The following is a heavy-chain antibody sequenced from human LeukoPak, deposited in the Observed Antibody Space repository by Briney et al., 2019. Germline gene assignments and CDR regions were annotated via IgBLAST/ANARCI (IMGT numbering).Heavy chain of an antibody. CDR2: IYHSGST. D-gene: IGHD3-3*01. V-gene: IGHV4-38-2*01. J-gene: IGHJ4*02. CDR3: ARTYYDFWSGYYAYYFDY. CDR1: GYSISSGYY. Sequence: PSETLSLTCAVSGYSISSGYYWGWIRPPPGKGLEWIGSIYHSGSTYYNPSLKSRVTISVDTSKNQFSLKLSSVTAADTAVYYCARTYYDFWSGYYAYYFDYWGQGTLVTVSS.